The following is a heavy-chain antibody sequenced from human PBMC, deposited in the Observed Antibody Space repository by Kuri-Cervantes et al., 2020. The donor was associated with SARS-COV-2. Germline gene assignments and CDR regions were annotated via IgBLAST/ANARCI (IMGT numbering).Heavy chain of an antibody. V-gene: IGHV4-59*02. CDR2: IYDSGST. Sequence: GSLRLSCAAPGFTVSGNYLSWVRQPPGKGLEWIGYIYDSGSTNYNPSLKHRFTISLDTSTSQFSLKLSSVTAAETAVYYCARNGRGVNYYYYGMDVWGQGTTVTVSS. J-gene: IGHJ6*02. D-gene: IGHD3-10*01. CDR3: ARNGRGVNYYYYGMDV. CDR1: GFTVSGNY.